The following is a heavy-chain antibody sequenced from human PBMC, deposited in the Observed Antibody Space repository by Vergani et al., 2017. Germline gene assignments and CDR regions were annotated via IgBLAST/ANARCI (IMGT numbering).Heavy chain of an antibody. CDR1: GFTFINAW. Sequence: EVQLVESGGGLVKPGGSLRLSCAASGFTFINAWMTWVRQAPGKGLEWVGRIKSKTDGGTTYYAAPVKGKFTISRDDSKNTLYLQMNSLKTEDTAVYYCARDDLHDYWGQGTLVTVSS. D-gene: IGHD4-11*01. CDR2: IKSKTDGGTT. CDR3: ARDDLHDY. J-gene: IGHJ4*02. V-gene: IGHV3-15*01.